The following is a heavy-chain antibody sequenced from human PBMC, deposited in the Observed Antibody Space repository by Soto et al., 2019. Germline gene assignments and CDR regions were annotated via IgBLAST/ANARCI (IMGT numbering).Heavy chain of an antibody. CDR3: AREVGGIYYYYGMDV. Sequence: PGGSLRLSCAASGFTFSSYAMHWVRQAPGKGLEWVAVISYDGSNKYYADSVKGRFTISRDNSKNTLYLQMNSLRAEDTAVYYFAREVGGIYYYYGMDVWGQGTTVTVSS. CDR2: ISYDGSNK. J-gene: IGHJ6*02. CDR1: GFTFSSYA. D-gene: IGHD3-22*01. V-gene: IGHV3-30-3*01.